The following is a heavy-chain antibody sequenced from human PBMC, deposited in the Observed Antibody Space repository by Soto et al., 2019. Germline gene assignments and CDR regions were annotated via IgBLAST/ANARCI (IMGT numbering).Heavy chain of an antibody. J-gene: IGHJ1*01. CDR3: ARSRLTTVKYFQH. CDR1: GFTVSSNY. V-gene: IGHV3-66*01. CDR2: IYSGGST. Sequence: GGSLRLSCAASGFTVSSNYMSWVRQAPGKGLEWVSVIYSGGSTYYADSVKGRFTISRDNSKNTLYLQMNSLRAEDTAVYYCARSRLTTVKYFQHWGQGTLVTVSS. D-gene: IGHD4-17*01.